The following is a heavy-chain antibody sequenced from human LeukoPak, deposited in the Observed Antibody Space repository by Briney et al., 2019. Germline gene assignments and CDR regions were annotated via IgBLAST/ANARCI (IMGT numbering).Heavy chain of an antibody. V-gene: IGHV1-8*01. D-gene: IGHD6-19*01. Sequence: GASVKVSCKASGSSFITFDINWVREATGQGLEWMGWMNPNSGNKGYAQKFQGRVTMTMNTSITTAYMELSSLRSEDTAVYYCARGPQWRGDYYYMDVWGRGTTVTVSS. CDR1: GSSFITFD. J-gene: IGHJ6*03. CDR3: ARGPQWRGDYYYMDV. CDR2: MNPNSGNK.